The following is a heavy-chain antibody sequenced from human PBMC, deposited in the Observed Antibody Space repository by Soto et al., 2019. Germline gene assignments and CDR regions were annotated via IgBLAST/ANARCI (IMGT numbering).Heavy chain of an antibody. V-gene: IGHV3-30-3*01. J-gene: IGHJ4*02. CDR2: ISYDGSNK. CDR1: GFTFSSYA. D-gene: IGHD2-2*02. Sequence: PGGSLRLSCAASGFTFSSYAMHWVRQAPGKGLEWVAVISYDGSNKYYADSVKGRFTISRDNSKNTLYLQMNSLRAEDTAVYYCARCLSAPVVVPAAIWRGLDYWGQGTLVTVSS. CDR3: ARCLSAPVVVPAAIWRGLDY.